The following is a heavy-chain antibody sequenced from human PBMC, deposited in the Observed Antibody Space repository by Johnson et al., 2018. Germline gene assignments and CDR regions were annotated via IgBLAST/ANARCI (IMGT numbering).Heavy chain of an antibody. V-gene: IGHV3-74*01. CDR3: ARVIAFFYYYMDV. CDR1: QFTFSTFW. D-gene: IGHD2-21*01. J-gene: IGHJ6*03. Sequence: VQLQQSGGGLVQPGGSLRLSCTASQFTFSTFWMHWVRQAPGKGLVWVSRINRDGRTTTYADTVKGRFTISRDNAKNTVYLQMNSLRTEDTAVYYCARVIAFFYYYMDVWGKGTTVTVSS. CDR2: INRDGRTT.